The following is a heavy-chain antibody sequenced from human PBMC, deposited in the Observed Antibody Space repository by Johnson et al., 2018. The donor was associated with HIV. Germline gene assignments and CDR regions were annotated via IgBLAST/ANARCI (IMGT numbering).Heavy chain of an antibody. D-gene: IGHD7-27*01. CDR2: IKQDGSEK. Sequence: VQVLESGGGLVQPGGSLRLSCAASGFTFSSYWMSWVRQAPGKGLEWVANIKQDGSEKYYVDSVKGRFTISRDNAKNSLYLQMNSLRAEDTAVYYCAKVPNWGVDAFDIWGQGTMVTVSS. V-gene: IGHV3-7*01. CDR1: GFTFSSYW. J-gene: IGHJ3*02. CDR3: AKVPNWGVDAFDI.